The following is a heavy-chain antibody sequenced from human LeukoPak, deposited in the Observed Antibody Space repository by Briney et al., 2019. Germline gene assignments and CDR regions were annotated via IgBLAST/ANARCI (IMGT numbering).Heavy chain of an antibody. CDR1: GFTFSSYA. J-gene: IGHJ4*02. D-gene: IGHD6-19*01. V-gene: IGHV3-30-3*01. CDR3: ARGTSIAVAGTVYFDY. Sequence: PGGSLRLSCAASGFTFSSYAMHWVRQAPGKGLEWVAAISYDGSNKFYADSVKGRFTISRDNSKDTLYLQMNSLSAEDTAIYYCARGTSIAVAGTVYFDYWGQGTLVTVSS. CDR2: ISYDGSNK.